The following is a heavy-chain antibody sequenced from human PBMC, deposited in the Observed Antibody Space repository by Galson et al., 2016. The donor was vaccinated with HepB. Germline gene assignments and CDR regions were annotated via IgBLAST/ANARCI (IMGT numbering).Heavy chain of an antibody. Sequence: SLRLSCAASGFTFSNCWMSWVRQAPGKGLEWVADIKQDGTKHYYVDSVRGRFTISRDNAKGSLYLHLNSLGAEDKAMYYCVRESGESEGWGAFDIWGQGTMVTVSS. D-gene: IGHD1-1*01. J-gene: IGHJ3*02. CDR2: IKQDGTKH. CDR1: GFTFSNCW. V-gene: IGHV3-7*03. CDR3: VRESGESEGWGAFDI.